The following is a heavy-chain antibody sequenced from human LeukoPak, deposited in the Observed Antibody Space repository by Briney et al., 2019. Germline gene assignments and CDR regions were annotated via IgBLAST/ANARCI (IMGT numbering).Heavy chain of an antibody. J-gene: IGHJ4*02. CDR3: AKDNVQLSYPFDY. V-gene: IGHV3-23*01. CDR1: GFTFSSYA. CDR2: ISGSGGST. D-gene: IGHD5-18*01. Sequence: PGGSLRLSCAASGFTFSSYAMSWVRQAPGKGLEWVSAISGSGGSTYYADSVKGRFTISRDNSKNALYLQMNSLRAEDTAVYYCAKDNVQLSYPFDYWGQGTLVTVSS.